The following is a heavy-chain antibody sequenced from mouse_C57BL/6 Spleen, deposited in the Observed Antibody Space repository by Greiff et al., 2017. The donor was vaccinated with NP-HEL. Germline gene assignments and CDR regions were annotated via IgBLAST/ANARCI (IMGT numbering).Heavy chain of an antibody. CDR1: GFTFSSYT. CDR2: ISGGGGNT. V-gene: IGHV5-9*01. J-gene: IGHJ2*01. CDR3: ARQGYYGGYYFDY. Sequence: EVMLVESGGGLVKPGGSLKLSCAASGFTFSSYTMSWVRQTPEKRLEWVATISGGGGNTYYPDSVKGRFTISRDNAKNTLYLQMSSLRSEDTALYYCARQGYYGGYYFDYWGQGTTLTVSS. D-gene: IGHD1-1*01.